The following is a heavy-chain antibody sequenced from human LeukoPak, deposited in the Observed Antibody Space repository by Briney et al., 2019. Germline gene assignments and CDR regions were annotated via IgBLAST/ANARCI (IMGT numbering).Heavy chain of an antibody. V-gene: IGHV4-34*01. CDR3: ARGVNCSSTSCYIGGDY. CDR2: INHSGST. CDR1: GGSFRGYY. D-gene: IGHD2-2*01. Sequence: SETLSLTCAVYGGSFRGYYWSWIRQPPGKGLDWIGEINHSGSTNYNPSLKSRVTISVDTSKNQFSLKLSSVTAADTAVYYCARGVNCSSTSCYIGGDYWGQGTLVTVSS. J-gene: IGHJ4*02.